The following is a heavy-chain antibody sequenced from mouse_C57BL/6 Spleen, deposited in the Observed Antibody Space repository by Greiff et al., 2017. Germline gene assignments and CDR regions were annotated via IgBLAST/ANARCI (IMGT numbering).Heavy chain of an antibody. CDR3: ASGGNDSSHLYYFDY. V-gene: IGHV1-69*01. D-gene: IGHD1-1*01. Sequence: QVQLQQPGAELVMPGASVKLSCKASGYTFTSYWMHWVKQRPGQGLEWIGEIDPSDSYTNYNQKFKGKATLTVDKSSSTAYMQHSSLTSEDSAVYSCASGGNDSSHLYYFDYWGQGTTLTVSS. J-gene: IGHJ2*01. CDR2: IDPSDSYT. CDR1: GYTFTSYW.